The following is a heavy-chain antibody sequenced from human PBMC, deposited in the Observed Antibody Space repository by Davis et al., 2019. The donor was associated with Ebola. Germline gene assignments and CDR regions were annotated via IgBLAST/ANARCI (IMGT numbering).Heavy chain of an antibody. J-gene: IGHJ4*02. V-gene: IGHV1-2*02. CDR1: GYTFSNYG. Sequence: ASVKVSCKASGYTFSNYGITWVRQAPGQGPEWMGWISLNSGSTKYSQKFQGRVTMTRDTSISTVHMGLSRLRSDDTAVYYCARDDTVRHFDYWGQGTLVTVSS. CDR3: ARDDTVRHFDY. CDR2: ISLNSGST. D-gene: IGHD4-17*01.